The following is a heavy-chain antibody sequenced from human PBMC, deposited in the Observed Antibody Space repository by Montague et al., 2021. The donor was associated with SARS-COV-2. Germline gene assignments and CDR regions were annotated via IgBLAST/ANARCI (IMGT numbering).Heavy chain of an antibody. CDR1: GDSISSGGYY. CDR2: ISSSGSS. J-gene: IGHJ4*02. D-gene: IGHD1-26*01. V-gene: IGHV4-31*03. Sequence: TLSLTCTVSGDSISSGGYYWSWIRQHPGKGLEWLGYISSSGSSFYNPSLRSRLTISLDTSKNHFSLQLSSVTAADTALYYCARVLGSGSYQFDYWGQGTLVTVSS. CDR3: ARVLGSGSYQFDY.